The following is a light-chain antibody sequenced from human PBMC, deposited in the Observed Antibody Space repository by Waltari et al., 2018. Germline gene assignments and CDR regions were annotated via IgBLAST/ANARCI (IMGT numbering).Light chain of an antibody. V-gene: IGKV4-1*01. CDR2: CAS. Sequence: DIVMTQSPDSLAVSLGERATINCKSSQSVLYSSNNKNYLAWYQQTPGQPPKLLIYCASNRESGVPDRISGSGSGTDFTLTISSLQAEDVAVYYCQQYYSTPWTFGQGTKVEIK. J-gene: IGKJ1*01. CDR1: QSVLYSSNNKNY. CDR3: QQYYSTPWT.